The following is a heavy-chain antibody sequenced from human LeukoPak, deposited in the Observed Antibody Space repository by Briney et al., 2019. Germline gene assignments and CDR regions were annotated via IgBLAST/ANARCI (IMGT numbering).Heavy chain of an antibody. D-gene: IGHD3-10*01. CDR2: IMTSGERT. V-gene: IGHV3-48*02. CDR1: GFSFSQYS. Sequence: PGGSLRLSCAASGFSFSQYSMNWVRQAPGKGVEWVSYIMTSGERTSYADSVKGRFTISRDNARNSLSLQMKSLTDEDTAVYYCAREGYYGAFDFWGQGTIVTVSS. J-gene: IGHJ3*01. CDR3: AREGYYGAFDF.